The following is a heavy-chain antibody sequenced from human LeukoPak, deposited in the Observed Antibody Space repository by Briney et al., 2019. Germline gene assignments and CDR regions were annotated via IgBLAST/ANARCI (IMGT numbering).Heavy chain of an antibody. Sequence: GGSLRLSCAASGFTVSSNYMSWVRQAPGKGLEWVSGISWNSGSIGYADSVKGRFTISRDNAKNSLYLQMNSLRAEDTALYYCAKMGSGSYYQPNYYYYGMDVWGQGTTVTVS. J-gene: IGHJ6*02. CDR2: ISWNSGSI. CDR3: AKMGSGSYYQPNYYYYGMDV. V-gene: IGHV3-9*01. D-gene: IGHD3-10*01. CDR1: GFTVSSNY.